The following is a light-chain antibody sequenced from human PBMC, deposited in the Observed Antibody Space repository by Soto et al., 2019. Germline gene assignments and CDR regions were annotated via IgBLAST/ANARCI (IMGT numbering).Light chain of an antibody. CDR2: EVN. Sequence: QSALTQPPSASGSPGQSVPISCTGTSSDVGGYKDVSWYQQHPGKAPKLMIFEVNKRPSGVPDRFSGSKSGNTASLTVSGLQAEDEADYYCSSYAGINNLGVFGTGTKLTVL. CDR3: SSYAGINNLGV. V-gene: IGLV2-8*01. J-gene: IGLJ1*01. CDR1: SSDVGGYKD.